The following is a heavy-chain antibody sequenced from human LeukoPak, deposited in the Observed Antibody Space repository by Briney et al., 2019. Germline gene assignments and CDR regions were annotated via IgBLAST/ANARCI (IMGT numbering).Heavy chain of an antibody. CDR1: GFTFNSYA. Sequence: PGGSLRLSCAASGFTFNSYAMSWVRQAPGKGLEWVSAIRNSGNSTYYADSVKGRFTISRDNSKNTLYLQMNSLRAEDTAVYYCAKDQSSGEIKYSSSWGEMWIDYWGQGTLVTVSS. J-gene: IGHJ4*02. D-gene: IGHD6-13*01. CDR3: AKDQSSGEIKYSSSWGEMWIDY. V-gene: IGHV3-23*01. CDR2: IRNSGNST.